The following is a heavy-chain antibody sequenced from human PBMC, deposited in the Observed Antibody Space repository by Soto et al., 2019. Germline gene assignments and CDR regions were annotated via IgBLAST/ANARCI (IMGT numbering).Heavy chain of an antibody. CDR2: INHRGNT. CDR1: GGSFSGYY. CDR3: ARQEVPQWFTKGYYCMDV. Sequence: SETLSLTCAVYGGSFSGYYWTWIRQPPGKGLEWIGEINHRGNTNYNPSLKSRVTISVDTSKNQFSLKLTSVTAADTAVYYCARQEVPQWFTKGYYCMDVWDQGTTVTVSS. V-gene: IGHV4-34*01. J-gene: IGHJ6*02. D-gene: IGHD2-8*01.